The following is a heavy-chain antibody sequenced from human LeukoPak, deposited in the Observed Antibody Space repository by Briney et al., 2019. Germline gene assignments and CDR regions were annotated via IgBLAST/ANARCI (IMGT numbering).Heavy chain of an antibody. Sequence: GGSLRLSCAVSGFTFSDQYMSWIRQAPGKGLEYLSYISGSGSDISYADSVKGRLTISRDNAKNSLYLQMNSLRVEDTAMYYCVRSARRGDFWGQGTLVTVSS. J-gene: IGHJ4*02. CDR3: VRSARRGDF. CDR2: ISGSGSDI. D-gene: IGHD6-6*01. V-gene: IGHV3-11*01. CDR1: GFTFSDQY.